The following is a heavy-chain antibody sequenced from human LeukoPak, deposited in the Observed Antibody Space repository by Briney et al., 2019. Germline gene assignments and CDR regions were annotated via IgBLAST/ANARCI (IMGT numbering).Heavy chain of an antibody. V-gene: IGHV3-23*01. Sequence: GGSLRLFCGASGFTFSSYGMSWVRQAPGKGLEWVSAISGSGGSTYYADSVKGRFTISRDNSKNTLYLQMNSLRAEDTAVYYCARDRKPLHYGDYGDAFDIWGQGTMVTVSS. CDR3: ARDRKPLHYGDYGDAFDI. D-gene: IGHD4-17*01. CDR1: GFTFSSYG. CDR2: ISGSGGST. J-gene: IGHJ3*02.